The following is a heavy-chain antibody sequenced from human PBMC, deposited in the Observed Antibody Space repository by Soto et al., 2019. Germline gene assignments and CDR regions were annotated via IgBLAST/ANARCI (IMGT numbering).Heavy chain of an antibody. CDR3: AKYGGYSYYFDY. CDR1: GFTFSSYG. J-gene: IGHJ4*02. CDR2: ISYDGSNK. V-gene: IGHV3-30*18. Sequence: GSLRLSCAASGFTFSSYGMHWVRQAPGKGLEWVAVISYDGSNKYYADSVKGRFTISRDNSTNTLYLQMNSLRAEDTAVYYCAKYGGYSYYFDYWGQGTLVTVSS. D-gene: IGHD3-22*01.